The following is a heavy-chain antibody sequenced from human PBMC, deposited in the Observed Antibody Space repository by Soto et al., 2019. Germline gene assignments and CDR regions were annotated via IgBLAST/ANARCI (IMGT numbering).Heavy chain of an antibody. CDR1: GFSVSKNY. V-gene: IGHV3-53*01. D-gene: IGHD6-19*01. CDR2: IYNVGTA. J-gene: IGHJ6*01. Sequence: QPGGSLRLSCTLSGFSVSKNYVSWVRQAPGKGLEWVSVIYNVGTAFYGESVKGRFTVSRDSAQNMVFLQMNSLRAEDSAVYFCGRHGFLQAAVASPSCCNGMWGWGRGSTFAV. CDR3: GRHGFLQAAVASPSCCNGMWG.